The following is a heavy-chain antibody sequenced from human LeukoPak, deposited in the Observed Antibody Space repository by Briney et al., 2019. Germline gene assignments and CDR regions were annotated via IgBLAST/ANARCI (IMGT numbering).Heavy chain of an antibody. CDR1: GYTXTSYY. V-gene: IGHV1-46*01. D-gene: IGHD4-11*01. CDR3: ARGISGGSTVTYFFDY. CDR2: INPGSGTT. Sequence: GASVKVSCKASGYTXTSYYIHWMRQAPGQGLEWMGIINPGSGTTTYAQKFQGRVTMTRDTSTSTVYMELSSLRSEDTAVYYCARGISGGSTVTYFFDYWGQGTLVTVSS. J-gene: IGHJ4*02.